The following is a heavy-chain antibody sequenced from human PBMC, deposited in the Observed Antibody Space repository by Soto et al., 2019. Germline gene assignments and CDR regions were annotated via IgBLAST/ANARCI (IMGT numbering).Heavy chain of an antibody. D-gene: IGHD6-13*01. J-gene: IGHJ6*02. V-gene: IGHV1-69*06. CDR3: AVIAAPSPYYYYGMAV. Sequence: SSVKVSCKASGGTFNSYALSWVRQAPGQGLEWMGGIIPIFGTANYAQKFQGRVTITADKSTSTAYMELSSLRSEDTAVYYCAVIAAPSPYYYYGMAVWGQGTTVTVSS. CDR1: GGTFNSYA. CDR2: IIPIFGTA.